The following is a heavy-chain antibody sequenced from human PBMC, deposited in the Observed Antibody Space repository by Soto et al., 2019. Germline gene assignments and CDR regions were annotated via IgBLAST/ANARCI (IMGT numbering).Heavy chain of an antibody. Sequence: QLHLQESGPGLVKPSEALSLTCSVSGYSVSSSDYYWAWFRQPPGKGLEWIGSMFYSGLTYYNPSLKSRVTLSVDTSKNQFSVRLNSVTAADTAVYYCAPLSVSLSGPYGIHVWGQGTTVTVSS. CDR3: APLSVSLSGPYGIHV. CDR2: MFYSGLT. CDR1: GYSVSSSDYY. J-gene: IGHJ6*02. D-gene: IGHD2-15*01. V-gene: IGHV4-39*01.